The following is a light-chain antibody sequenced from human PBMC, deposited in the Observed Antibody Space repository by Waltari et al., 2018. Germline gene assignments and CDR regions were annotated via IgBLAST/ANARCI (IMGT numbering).Light chain of an antibody. CDR3: SSFTSSTTGI. CDR2: DVN. V-gene: IGLV2-14*03. Sequence: SALTQPDSVSGSPGQSITTSCSGISRYSGGYEYVPWYQQHPGKAPKVIIYDVNNRPSGVSDRFSGSKSGSSASLTISGLQAEDEADYYCSSFTSSTTGIFGGGTKVTVL. J-gene: IGLJ2*01. CDR1: SRYSGGYEY.